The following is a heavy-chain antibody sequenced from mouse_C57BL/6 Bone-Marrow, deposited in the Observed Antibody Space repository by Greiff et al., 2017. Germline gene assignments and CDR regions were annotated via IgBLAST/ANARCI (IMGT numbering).Heavy chain of an antibody. V-gene: IGHV14-1*01. CDR3: TTGYYVLAY. D-gene: IGHD2-3*01. J-gene: IGHJ3*01. CDR2: IDPEDGDT. Sequence: VQLQQSGAELVRPGASVKLSCTASGFNIKDSYMHWVKQRPEQGLEWIGRIDPEDGDTEYAPKFQGKATMTADTSSNTDYLQLSSLTSEDTAVYYCTTGYYVLAYWGQGTLVTVSA. CDR1: GFNIKDSY.